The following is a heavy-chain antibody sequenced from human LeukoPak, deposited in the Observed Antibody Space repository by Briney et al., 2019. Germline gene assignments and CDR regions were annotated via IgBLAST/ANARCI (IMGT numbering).Heavy chain of an antibody. Sequence: GGSLRLSCAASGFTFTSYYMHWVRQAPGQGLEWMGIINPSGGSTSYAQKFQGRVTMTRDTSTSTVYMELSSLRSEDTAVYYCARAWQLDFDYWGQGTLVTVSS. CDR2: INPSGGST. CDR3: ARAWQLDFDY. V-gene: IGHV1-46*01. D-gene: IGHD6-6*01. CDR1: GFTFTSYY. J-gene: IGHJ4*02.